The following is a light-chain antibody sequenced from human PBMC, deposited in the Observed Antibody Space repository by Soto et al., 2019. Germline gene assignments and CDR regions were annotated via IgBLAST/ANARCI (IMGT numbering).Light chain of an antibody. V-gene: IGKV3-11*01. CDR1: QTVSITY. CDR3: QQRSNWPPFT. J-gene: IGKJ4*01. CDR2: GAS. Sequence: VLTQSPGTLSLSPGESATLSCRASQTVSITYLTWYQQKPGQAPRLLIFGASNRATGIPARFSGSGSGTDFTLTISSLEPEDFAVYYCQQRSNWPPFTFGGGTKVEIK.